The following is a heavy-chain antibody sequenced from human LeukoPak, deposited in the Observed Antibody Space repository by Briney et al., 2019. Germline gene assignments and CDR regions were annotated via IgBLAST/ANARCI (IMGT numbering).Heavy chain of an antibody. CDR2: INHSGST. CDR1: GGSFSNYY. Sequence: PSETLSLTCAVYGGSFSNYYWSWIRQPPGKGLEWIGEINHSGSTNYNPSLKSRVTISVDTSKNQFSLKLSSVTAADTAVYYCARDSSGNDIWGQGTTVTVSS. V-gene: IGHV4-34*01. J-gene: IGHJ3*02. CDR3: ARDSSGNDI. D-gene: IGHD3-22*01.